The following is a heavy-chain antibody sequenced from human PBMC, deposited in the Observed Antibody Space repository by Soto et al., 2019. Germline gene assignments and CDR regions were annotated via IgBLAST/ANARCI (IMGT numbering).Heavy chain of an antibody. CDR3: AKDGGPRFVGLYNWFDP. J-gene: IGHJ5*02. V-gene: IGHV3-43*01. CDR1: GFTFDDYT. CDR2: ISWDGGST. Sequence: EVQLVESGGVAVQPGGSLRLSCAASGFTFDDYTMHWVRQAPGKGLEWVSLISWDGGSTHYADSVKGRCTISRDNSKNSVYLEMNSQRTEDTALYDCAKDGGPRFVGLYNWFDPWGQGPLVTVSS. D-gene: IGHD1-26*01.